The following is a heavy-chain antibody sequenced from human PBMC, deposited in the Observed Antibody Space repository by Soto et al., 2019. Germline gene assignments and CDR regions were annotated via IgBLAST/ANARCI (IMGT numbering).Heavy chain of an antibody. CDR1: GFTFDDSA. J-gene: IGHJ4*02. D-gene: IGHD2-15*01. CDR3: TSDTFGARDS. Sequence: PGGSLRLSCVVSGFTFDDSAMHWVRQAPGKGLEWVSGISWNGGNMDYADSVKGRFTISRDNAKNTLYLQMNSLRAEDTAVYYCTSDTFGARDSWGQGTLVTVSS. CDR2: ISWNGGNM. V-gene: IGHV3-9*01.